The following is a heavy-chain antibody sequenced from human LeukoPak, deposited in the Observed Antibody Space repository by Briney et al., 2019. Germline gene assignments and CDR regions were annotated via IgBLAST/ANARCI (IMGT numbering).Heavy chain of an antibody. Sequence: GASVKVSCKASGYTFTSYDINWVRQATGQGLEWMGWMNPNSGNTGYAQKFQGRVTTTRNTSISTAYMELSSLRSEDTAVYYCARGTLPAFYDFWSGYSEPLDYWGQGTLVTVSS. CDR3: ARGTLPAFYDFWSGYSEPLDY. CDR1: GYTFTSYD. J-gene: IGHJ4*02. D-gene: IGHD3-3*01. CDR2: MNPNSGNT. V-gene: IGHV1-8*01.